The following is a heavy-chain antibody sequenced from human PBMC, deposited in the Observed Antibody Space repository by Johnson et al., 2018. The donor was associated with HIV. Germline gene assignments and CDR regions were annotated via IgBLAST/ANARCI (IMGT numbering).Heavy chain of an antibody. CDR2: ISWNSGSI. Sequence: EVQLVESGGGLVQPGRSLRLSCAASGFTFDDYAMHWVRQAPGKGLEWVSGISWNSGSIGYADSVKGRFTISRGKAKNSLNMQMNSMRGEDTALYYCAKDIVRFVDDGLDAFDIWGQGTMFTVAS. CDR3: AKDIVRFVDDGLDAFDI. J-gene: IGHJ3*02. V-gene: IGHV3-9*01. D-gene: IGHD3-3*01. CDR1: GFTFDDYA.